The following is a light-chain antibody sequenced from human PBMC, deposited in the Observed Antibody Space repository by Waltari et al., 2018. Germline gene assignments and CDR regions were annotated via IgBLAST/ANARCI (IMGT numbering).Light chain of an antibody. Sequence: QSALTQPPSASGSPGQSVTISCSGSSSDIGTYKFVSWYQQHPGKSPKLIIYEVNQRPSGVPDRFSGSKPGNTASLTVSGLLPEDEADYYCSSYAGTKKLLFGGVTKLTVL. CDR2: EVN. CDR1: SSDIGTYKF. J-gene: IGLJ2*01. V-gene: IGLV2-8*01. CDR3: SSYAGTKKLL.